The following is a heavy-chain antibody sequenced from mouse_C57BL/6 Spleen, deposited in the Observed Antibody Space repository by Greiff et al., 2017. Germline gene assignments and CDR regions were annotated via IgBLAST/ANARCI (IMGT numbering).Heavy chain of an antibody. V-gene: IGHV1-15*01. CDR2: IDPETGGT. CDR3: TRGGMDY. J-gene: IGHJ4*01. Sequence: QVQLKESGAELVRPGASVTLSCKASGYTFTDYEMHWVKQTPVHGLEWIGAIDPETGGTAYNQKFKGKAILTADKSSSTAYMELRSLTSEDSAVYYCTRGGMDYWGQGTSVTVSS. CDR1: GYTFTDYE.